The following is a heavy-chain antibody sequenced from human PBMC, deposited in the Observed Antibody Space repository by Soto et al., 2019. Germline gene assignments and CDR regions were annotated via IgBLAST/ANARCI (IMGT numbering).Heavy chain of an antibody. V-gene: IGHV3-48*01. CDR3: ARDQLYYNDISGRPLNAFDV. D-gene: IGHD3-22*01. Sequence: SGGSLRLSCAASGFTFRNYGMNWVRQAPGKGLERVSYIGIGSSTKYYADSVKGRFTISRDNAKNSLYLQMNSLRAEDTAVYYCARDQLYYNDISGRPLNAFDVWGQGTMVTVSS. CDR1: GFTFRNYG. CDR2: IGIGSSTK. J-gene: IGHJ3*01.